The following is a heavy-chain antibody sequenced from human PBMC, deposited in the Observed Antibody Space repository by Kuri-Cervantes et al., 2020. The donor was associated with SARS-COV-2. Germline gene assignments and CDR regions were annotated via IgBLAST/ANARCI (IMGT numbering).Heavy chain of an antibody. Sequence: SCSVSGGSVSSGSYYWNWIRQPPGKGLEWIGEINHSGSTNYNPSLKSRVTISVDTSKNQFSLKLSSVTAADTAVYYCARGRSFVGNWGQGTLVTSPQ. D-gene: IGHD3-16*01. CDR1: GGSVSSGSYY. CDR2: INHSGST. CDR3: ARGRSFVGN. J-gene: IGHJ4*02. V-gene: IGHV4-39*07.